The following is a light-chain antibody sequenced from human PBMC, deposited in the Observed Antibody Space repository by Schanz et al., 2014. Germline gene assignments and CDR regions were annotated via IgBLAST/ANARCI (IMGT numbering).Light chain of an antibody. Sequence: EVVLTQSPETMSLSPGDRAALSCRASQTVGSGYLAWYQQKRGQAPRLLIFGASTRATGIPARFSGSGSGTEFTLTISSLQSEDFAVYYCQQYNNWPPWTFGQGTKVEI. CDR3: QQYNNWPPWT. V-gene: IGKV3-15*01. CDR2: GAS. CDR1: QTVGSGY. J-gene: IGKJ1*01.